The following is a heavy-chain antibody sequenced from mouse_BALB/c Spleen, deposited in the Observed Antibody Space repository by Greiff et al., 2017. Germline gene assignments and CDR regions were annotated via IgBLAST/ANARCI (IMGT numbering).Heavy chain of an antibody. CDR3: ARVYYDYGPWFAY. V-gene: IGHV2-9*02. J-gene: IGHJ3*01. Sequence: QVQLQQSGPGLVAPSQSLSITCTVSGFSLTSYGVHWVRQPPGKGLEWLGVIWAGGSTNYNSALMSRLSISKDNSKSQVFLKMNSLQTDDTAMYYCARVYYDYGPWFAYWGQGTLVTVSA. CDR2: IWAGGST. CDR1: GFSLTSYG. D-gene: IGHD2-4*01.